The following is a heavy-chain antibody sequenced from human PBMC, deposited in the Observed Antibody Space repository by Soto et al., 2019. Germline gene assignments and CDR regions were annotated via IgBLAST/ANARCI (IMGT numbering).Heavy chain of an antibody. J-gene: IGHJ4*02. D-gene: IGHD2-15*01. Sequence: QVQLVQSGAEVKKPGASVKVSCKASGYTFTSYGISWVRQAPGQGLEWMGWISAYNGNTNYAQKLQGRVTMTTDTSTSTADMELRSLRSDDTAVYYCVVAAQPYYLDDWGQGTLVTVSS. CDR3: VVAAQPYYLDD. V-gene: IGHV1-18*01. CDR1: GYTFTSYG. CDR2: ISAYNGNT.